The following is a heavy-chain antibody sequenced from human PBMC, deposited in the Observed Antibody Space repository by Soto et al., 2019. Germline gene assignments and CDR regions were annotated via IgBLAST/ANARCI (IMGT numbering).Heavy chain of an antibody. CDR3: ARDRVDWFDP. V-gene: IGHV1-8*01. Sequence: QVQLVQSGAEVKKPGASVKVSCKASGYTFTSYDINWVRQATGQGLEWMGWMNPNSGNTGYAQKFQGRVTLPRNIFISTAYMELSSLGSEDAAVYYGARDRVDWFDPWGHGTLVTVSS. CDR2: MNPNSGNT. J-gene: IGHJ5*02. CDR1: GYTFTSYD. D-gene: IGHD2-15*01.